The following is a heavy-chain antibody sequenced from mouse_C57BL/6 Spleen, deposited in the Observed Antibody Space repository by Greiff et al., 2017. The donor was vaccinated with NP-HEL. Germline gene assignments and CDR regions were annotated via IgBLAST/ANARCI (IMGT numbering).Heavy chain of an antibody. D-gene: IGHD2-4*01. CDR3: ASGGYYDYDTFDY. V-gene: IGHV1-53*01. CDR2: INPSNGGT. J-gene: IGHJ2*01. Sequence: VQLQQPGTELVKPGASVKLSCKASGYTFTSYWMHWVKQRPGQGLEWIGNINPSNGGTNYNEKFKSKATLTVDKSSSTAYMQLSSLTSEDSAVYYCASGGYYDYDTFDYWGQGTTLTVSS. CDR1: GYTFTSYW.